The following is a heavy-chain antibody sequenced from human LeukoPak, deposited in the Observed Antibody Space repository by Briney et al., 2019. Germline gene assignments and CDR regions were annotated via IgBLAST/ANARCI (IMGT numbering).Heavy chain of an antibody. Sequence: GGSLRLSCAASGFTFSSYSMNWVRQAPGKGLEWVSSISSSSYIYYADSVKGRFTISRDNAKNSLYLQMNSLRAEDTAVYYCARTYYYDSSGYYYGAFDIWGQGTMVTVSS. V-gene: IGHV3-21*01. D-gene: IGHD3-22*01. CDR3: ARTYYYDSSGYYYGAFDI. CDR1: GFTFSSYS. J-gene: IGHJ3*02. CDR2: ISSSSYI.